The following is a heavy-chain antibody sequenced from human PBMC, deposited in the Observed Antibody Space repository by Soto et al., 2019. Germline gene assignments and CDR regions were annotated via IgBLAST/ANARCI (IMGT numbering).Heavy chain of an antibody. J-gene: IGHJ3*02. CDR3: ARALVVAASYAFDI. D-gene: IGHD2-15*01. Sequence: QLQLQESGPGLVKPSETLSLTCTVSNDSISSITSYWGWIRQPPGKGLDWIGIIYYSGSTYYSPSLKSRVSISADTSKNQFSLMLSSVTAADTAVYYCARALVVAASYAFDIWGPGTMVTVSS. CDR1: NDSISSITSY. V-gene: IGHV4-39*02. CDR2: IYYSGST.